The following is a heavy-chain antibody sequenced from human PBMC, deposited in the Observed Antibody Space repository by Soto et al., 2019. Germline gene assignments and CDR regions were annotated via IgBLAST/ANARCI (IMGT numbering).Heavy chain of an antibody. D-gene: IGHD6-19*01. CDR2: IYYSGST. V-gene: IGHV4-59*01. J-gene: IGHJ4*02. CDR3: AKDRGWSSADLEY. CDR1: GGYISSYY. Sequence: PSETLSLTCTVSGGYISSYYWTWIRQPPGKGLEWIGYIYYSGSTNYNPSLKSRVTMSIDTSKNQFSLKLSSVTAADTAVYYCAKDRGWSSADLEYWGQGTLVTVSS.